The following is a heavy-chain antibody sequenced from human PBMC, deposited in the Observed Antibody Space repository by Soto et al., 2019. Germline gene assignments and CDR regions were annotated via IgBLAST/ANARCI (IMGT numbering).Heavy chain of an antibody. Sequence: QVQLVESGGGVVQPVRSLRLSCAASGFTFSSYGMHWVRQAPGKGLEWVAVIWYDGSNKYYADSVKGRFTISRDNSKNTLYLQMNRLRAEDTAVYYCAIRRKRGDYWFDPWGQGTLVTVSS. CDR2: IWYDGSNK. D-gene: IGHD3-16*01. J-gene: IGHJ5*02. V-gene: IGHV3-33*01. CDR3: AIRRKRGDYWFDP. CDR1: GFTFSSYG.